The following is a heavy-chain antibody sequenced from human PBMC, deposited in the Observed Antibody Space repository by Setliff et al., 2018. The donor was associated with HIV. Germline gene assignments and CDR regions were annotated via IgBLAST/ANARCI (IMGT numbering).Heavy chain of an antibody. CDR1: GGSIDSTRFY. Sequence: KASETMSLTCSVSGGSIDSTRFYWGWIRQPPGKGLEWLGTIYYAGNTYYNPSLKSRITISVDRSYKQFSLRLTSLTAADTAVYYCARQKRGSGWYEAHYKYYYMDVWGKGTTVTVSS. D-gene: IGHD6-13*01. V-gene: IGHV4-39*01. CDR3: ARQKRGSGWYEAHYKYYYMDV. CDR2: IYYAGNT. J-gene: IGHJ6*03.